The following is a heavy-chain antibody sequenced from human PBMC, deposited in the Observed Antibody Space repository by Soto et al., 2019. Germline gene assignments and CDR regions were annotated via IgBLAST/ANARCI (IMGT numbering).Heavy chain of an antibody. CDR1: GFTFRSCA. D-gene: IGHD2-15*01. V-gene: IGHV3-30*18. Sequence: GGSLRLSCAASGFTFRSCAMHWVRQAPGKGPEWVAVISYDGSNKLYSDSVKGRFTISRDNSRNTLYLQMNSLRAEDTAVYYCAKIGGVVADYYYYVMDVWGQGTTVTVSS. CDR2: ISYDGSNK. CDR3: AKIGGVVADYYYYVMDV. J-gene: IGHJ6*02.